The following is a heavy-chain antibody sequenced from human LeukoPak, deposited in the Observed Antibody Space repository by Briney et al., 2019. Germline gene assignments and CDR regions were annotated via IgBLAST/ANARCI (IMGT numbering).Heavy chain of an antibody. CDR1: GGSVSSGSYY. V-gene: IGHV4-61*01. CDR3: ARGISSGWSRAVGY. D-gene: IGHD6-19*01. CDR2: IYYSGST. J-gene: IGHJ4*02. Sequence: SETLSLTCAVSGGSVSSGSYYWSWIRQPPGKGLEWIGYIYYSGSTNYNPSLKSRVTISVDTSKNQFSLKLSSVTAADTAVYYCARGISSGWSRAVGYWGQGTLVTVSS.